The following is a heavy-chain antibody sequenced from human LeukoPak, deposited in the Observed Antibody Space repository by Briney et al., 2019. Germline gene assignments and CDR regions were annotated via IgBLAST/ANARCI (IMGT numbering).Heavy chain of an antibody. D-gene: IGHD2-15*01. CDR2: IYYSGST. CDR1: GGSISSYY. J-gene: IGHJ6*02. V-gene: IGHV4-59*08. Sequence: SETLSLTCTVSGGSISSYYWSWIRQPPGKGLEWIGYIYYSGSTNYNPSLKSRVTISVDTSKNQFSLKLSSVTAADTAVYYCARSGYCSGGSCFPIYGMDVWGQGTTVTVSS. CDR3: ARSGYCSGGSCFPIYGMDV.